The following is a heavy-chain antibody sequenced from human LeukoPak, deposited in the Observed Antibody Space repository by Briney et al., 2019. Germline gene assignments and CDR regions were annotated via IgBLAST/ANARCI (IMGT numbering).Heavy chain of an antibody. V-gene: IGHV4-34*01. CDR1: GGSFSGYY. CDR2: INHSGST. D-gene: IGHD6-6*01. Sequence: PSETLSLTCAVYGGSFSGYYWSWIRQPPGKGLEWIGEINHSGSTNYNPSLKSRVTISVDTSKNQFSLKLSSVTAADTAVYYCASRGIAAPPPGDYLGQGTLVTVSS. J-gene: IGHJ4*02. CDR3: ASRGIAAPPPGDY.